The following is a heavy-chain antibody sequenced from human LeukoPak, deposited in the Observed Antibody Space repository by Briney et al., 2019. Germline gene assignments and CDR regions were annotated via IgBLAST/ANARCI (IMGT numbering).Heavy chain of an antibody. J-gene: IGHJ4*02. V-gene: IGHV3-30-3*01. CDR3: AKAYSTTWYAGY. CDR1: GFTFSSYV. Sequence: GGSLRLSCAASGFTFSSYVMHWVRQAPGKGLEWVAVISFDGVYKYYADSVKGRFTISRDNSKNTLYLQMDSLRVDDTALYYCAKAYSTTWYAGYWGQGTLVTVSS. CDR2: ISFDGVYK. D-gene: IGHD6-13*01.